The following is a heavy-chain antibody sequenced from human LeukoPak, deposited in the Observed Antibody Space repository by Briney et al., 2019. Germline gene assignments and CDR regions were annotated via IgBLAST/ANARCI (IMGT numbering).Heavy chain of an antibody. V-gene: IGHV4-34*01. J-gene: IGHJ6*03. Sequence: SESLSLTCAVYGGSFSDYSWTWIRQAPGEGLEWIGEINHNRATNHNPSLVSRVIMSVDTSKNQFSLKVSSVTAADTAVYYCARVAYRYSINDWSRTGLGAYATKYYYYMDVWGKGTTVTVSS. D-gene: IGHD3-9*01. CDR3: ARVAYRYSINDWSRTGLGAYATKYYYYMDV. CDR1: GGSFSDYS. CDR2: INHNRAT.